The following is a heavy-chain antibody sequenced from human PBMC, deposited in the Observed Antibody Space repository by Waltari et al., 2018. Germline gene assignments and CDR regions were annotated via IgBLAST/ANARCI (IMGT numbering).Heavy chain of an antibody. CDR2: IIPFLGIS. CDR3: ARSGEMKGTVDY. J-gene: IGHJ4*02. V-gene: IGHV1-69*02. CDR1: GGTFRPYT. Sequence: HVQLEQSGAEVKKPGSSVKVSCKASGGTFRPYTVTWVRQAPGQGLEWMGSIIPFLGISKYAQSLQARLTITVDQSTNTGYMELNNLRPEDTGVYYCARSGEMKGTVDYWGQGTLVTVSS. D-gene: IGHD1-1*01.